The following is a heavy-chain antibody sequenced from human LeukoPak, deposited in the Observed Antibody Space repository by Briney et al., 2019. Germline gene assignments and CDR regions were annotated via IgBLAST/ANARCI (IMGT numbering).Heavy chain of an antibody. CDR1: GGSFSGYY. Sequence: SETLSLTSAVYGGSFSGYYWSWIRQPPGKGLEWIGEIDHSGSTNYNPSLKSRVTISVDTSKNQFSLKLASVTAADTAIYYCAKGAGGFSYYNWFDPWGQGTLVTVSS. V-gene: IGHV4-34*01. CDR3: AKGAGGFSYYNWFDP. CDR2: IDHSGST. D-gene: IGHD5-18*01. J-gene: IGHJ5*02.